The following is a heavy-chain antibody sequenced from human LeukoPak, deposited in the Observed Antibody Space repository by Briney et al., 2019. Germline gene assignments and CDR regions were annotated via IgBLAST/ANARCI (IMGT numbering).Heavy chain of an antibody. Sequence: GGSLRLSCAASGFTFASYAMTWVRQAPGKGLEWVSSIRGTGGSSYYADSVKGRFTISRDNFKNTLYLQMNSLRAEDTAVYYCAKDPHDDYVDAFDIWGQGTMVTVSS. CDR3: AKDPHDDYVDAFDI. CDR1: GFTFASYA. D-gene: IGHD3-16*01. CDR2: IRGTGGSS. V-gene: IGHV3-23*01. J-gene: IGHJ3*02.